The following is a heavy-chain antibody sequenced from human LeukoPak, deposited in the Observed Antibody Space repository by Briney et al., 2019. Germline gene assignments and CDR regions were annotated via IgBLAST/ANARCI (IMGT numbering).Heavy chain of an antibody. J-gene: IGHJ4*02. Sequence: SVKVSCKASGYTFIGYYLHWVRQAPGQGLEWMGGIIPIFGTANYAQKFQGRVTITADESTSTAYMELSSLRSEDTAVYYCARNYYGSGSQYYFDYWGRGTLVTVSS. CDR2: IIPIFGTA. D-gene: IGHD3-10*01. CDR1: GYTFIGYY. V-gene: IGHV1-69*13. CDR3: ARNYYGSGSQYYFDY.